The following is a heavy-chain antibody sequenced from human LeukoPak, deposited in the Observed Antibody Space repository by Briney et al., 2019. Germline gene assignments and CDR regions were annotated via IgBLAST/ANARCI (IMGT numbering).Heavy chain of an antibody. J-gene: IGHJ4*02. V-gene: IGHV3-23*01. CDR1: GFTFSTFA. CDR3: ATYRQVLLPFES. D-gene: IGHD2-8*02. Sequence: GGSLRLSCAASGFTFSTFAMIWVRQPPGKGLEWVSSIFPSGGEIHYAGSVRGRFTISRDNSKSTLSLQMNSLRAEDTAIYYCATYRQVLLPFESWGQGTLVTVSS. CDR2: IFPSGGEI.